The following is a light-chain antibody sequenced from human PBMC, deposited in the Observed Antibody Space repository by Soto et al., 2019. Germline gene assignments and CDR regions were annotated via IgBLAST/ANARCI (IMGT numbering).Light chain of an antibody. CDR1: QTVSNF. J-gene: IGKJ1*01. Sequence: EIVLTQSPATLSLSPGEGATLSCRASQTVSNFLAWYQQKPGQAPRLLIYDASNRATGIPDRFSGSGSGTDFTLTISRLEPEDFAVYYCQQYGSSGTFGQGTKVDIK. V-gene: IGKV3-20*01. CDR2: DAS. CDR3: QQYGSSGT.